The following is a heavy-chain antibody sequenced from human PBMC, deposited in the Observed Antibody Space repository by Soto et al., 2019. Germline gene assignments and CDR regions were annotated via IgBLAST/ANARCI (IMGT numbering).Heavy chain of an antibody. V-gene: IGHV1-69*05. Sequence: SVKISCKASGGTFSNFCWVRQAPGQGLEWMGGVIPVFGTANYARSFQGRVTMTTDTSTRTAYMELRNLRSDDTAVYYCARDRYCSSTSCYHYYYYGMDVWGQGTTVTVSS. D-gene: IGHD2-2*01. CDR3: ARDRYCSSTSCYHYYYYGMDV. CDR1: GGTFSNF. CDR2: VIPVFGTA. J-gene: IGHJ6*02.